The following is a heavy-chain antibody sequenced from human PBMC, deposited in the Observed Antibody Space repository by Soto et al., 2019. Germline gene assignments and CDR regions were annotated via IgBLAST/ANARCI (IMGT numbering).Heavy chain of an antibody. CDR1: GYTFTNYG. CDR3: GRFDYTKYLFDF. J-gene: IGHJ4*02. CDR2: ISTYRGDP. V-gene: IGHV1-18*01. Sequence: QFHLVQSGAELKKPGASVKVSCKASGYTFTNYGIGWVRQAPGQGLGWMGWISTYRGDPTYAQKIQGRVPMTTDSSTSTAHMELGSLRSDDTALYYGGRFDYTKYLFDFWGQGTLVTVSS. D-gene: IGHD3-9*01.